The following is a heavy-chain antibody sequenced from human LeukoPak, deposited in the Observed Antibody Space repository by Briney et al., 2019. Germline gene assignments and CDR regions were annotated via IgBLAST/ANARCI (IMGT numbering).Heavy chain of an antibody. CDR3: ARDTDDILTGYRSDY. D-gene: IGHD3-9*01. CDR2: IRSRADNYAT. J-gene: IGHJ4*02. V-gene: IGHV3-73*01. Sequence: QTGGSLRLSCAASGFTFSGSAVHWVRQASGKGLEWVARIRSRADNYATQYAASVKGRFTISRDDSKNMAYLQMNSLRAEDTAVYYCARDTDDILTGYRSDYWGQGTLVTVSS. CDR1: GFTFSGSA.